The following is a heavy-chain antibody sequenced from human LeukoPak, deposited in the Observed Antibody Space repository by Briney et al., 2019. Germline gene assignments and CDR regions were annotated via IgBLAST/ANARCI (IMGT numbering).Heavy chain of an antibody. Sequence: ASVKVSCKVSGYTLTELSMHWVRQAPGKGLEWMGGFDPEDGETIYAQKFQGRVTMTEDTSTDTAYMELSSLRSEDTAVYYCATGEQWLEVAFFDYWGQGTLVTVSS. CDR1: GYTLTELS. J-gene: IGHJ4*02. D-gene: IGHD6-19*01. CDR3: ATGEQWLEVAFFDY. CDR2: FDPEDGET. V-gene: IGHV1-24*01.